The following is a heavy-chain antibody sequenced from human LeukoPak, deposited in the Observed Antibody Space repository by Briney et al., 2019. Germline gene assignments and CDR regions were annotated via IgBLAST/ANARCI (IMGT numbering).Heavy chain of an antibody. V-gene: IGHV3-7*01. CDR1: GFTFNNYW. J-gene: IGHJ4*02. Sequence: GGSLRLSCTASGFTFNNYWMTWVRQAPGKGLEWVANIKQDGSQIYYVDSVKGRFTISRDNAKNSVYLQMNSLRAGDTGIYYCARIGYSSSCTDYWGQGTLVTVSS. CDR2: IKQDGSQI. CDR3: ARIGYSSSCTDY. D-gene: IGHD2-2*01.